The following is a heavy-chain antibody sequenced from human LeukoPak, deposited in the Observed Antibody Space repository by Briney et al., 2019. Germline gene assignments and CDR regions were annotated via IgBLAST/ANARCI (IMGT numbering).Heavy chain of an antibody. V-gene: IGHV3-23*01. CDR1: GFTLSTYA. CDR3: AKARYCSGGSCFPQLTPDY. Sequence: GGSLRLSCAASGFTLSTYAMSWVRQTPGKGLEWVAATSSSDAGTYHADSLRGRFPISRDNSKNTLYLQMNSLRAEDTAVYYCAKARYCSGGSCFPQLTPDYWGQGTLVTVSS. D-gene: IGHD2-15*01. J-gene: IGHJ4*02. CDR2: TSSSDAGT.